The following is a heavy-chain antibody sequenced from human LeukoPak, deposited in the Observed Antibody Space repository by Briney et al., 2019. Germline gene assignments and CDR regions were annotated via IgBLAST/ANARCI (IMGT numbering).Heavy chain of an antibody. V-gene: IGHV3-11*06. D-gene: IGHD3-16*02. Sequence: GGSLRLSCTASGFAFSFFAMSWIRQAPGKGLEWVSSISSSISYTNYADSVKGRFTISRDNAKNSLYLQMNSLGAEDTAVYYCARDSMITFGGVIVIGDYFDYWGQGTLVTVSS. CDR2: ISSSISYT. J-gene: IGHJ4*02. CDR3: ARDSMITFGGVIVIGDYFDY. CDR1: GFAFSFFA.